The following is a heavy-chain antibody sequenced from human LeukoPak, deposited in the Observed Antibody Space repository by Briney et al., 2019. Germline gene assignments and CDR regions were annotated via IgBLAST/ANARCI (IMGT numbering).Heavy chain of an antibody. D-gene: IGHD3-10*01. CDR3: ARDGRSGSYYRIDY. CDR2: IYADFDNT. Sequence: GGSLRLSCAASGFTVSGDYMSWVRQAPGKRLECVSVIYADFDNTDYADSVKGRFTISRDESKNTLYLQMHSLRAEDTAVYYCARDGRSGSYYRIDYWGQGSLVTVSS. CDR1: GFTVSGDY. J-gene: IGHJ4*02. V-gene: IGHV3-66*03.